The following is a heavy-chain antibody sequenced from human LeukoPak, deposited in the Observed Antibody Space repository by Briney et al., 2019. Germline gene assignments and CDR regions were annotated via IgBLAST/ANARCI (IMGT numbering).Heavy chain of an antibody. Sequence: ASVKVSCKASGYTFTSYVMHWVRQAPGQRLEWMGWINAGNGNTKYSQKFQGRVTITRDTSASTAYMELSSLRSEDTAVYYCARARTMVRGVIITGYYYGMDVWGKGTTVTVSS. CDR2: INAGNGNT. D-gene: IGHD3-10*01. CDR1: GYTFTSYV. V-gene: IGHV1-3*01. J-gene: IGHJ6*04. CDR3: ARARTMVRGVIITGYYYGMDV.